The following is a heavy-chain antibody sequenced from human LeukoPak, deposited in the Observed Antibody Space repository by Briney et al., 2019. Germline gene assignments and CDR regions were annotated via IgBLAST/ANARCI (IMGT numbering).Heavy chain of an antibody. Sequence: ASVKVSCKASGYTFTGYYMHWVRQAPGQGLEWMGRINPNSGGTNYAQKFQGRVTMTRDTSISTAYMELSRLRSDDTAVYYCARGLRYNWNRQGVDYWAREPWSPSPQ. CDR2: INPNSGGT. CDR3: ARGLRYNWNRQGVDY. J-gene: IGHJ4*02. D-gene: IGHD1-20*01. CDR1: GYTFTGYY. V-gene: IGHV1-2*06.